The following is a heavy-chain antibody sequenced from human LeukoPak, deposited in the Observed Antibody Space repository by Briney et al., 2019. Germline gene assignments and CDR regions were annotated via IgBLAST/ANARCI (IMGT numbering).Heavy chain of an antibody. J-gene: IGHJ5*02. CDR1: GASISSGSYY. V-gene: IGHV4-61*02. D-gene: IGHD6-13*01. Sequence: SETLSLTCTVSGASISSGSYYWSWIRQPAGKGLEWIGRIYTRGSTSYNPSLKSRVTISVDTSKNQFSLKLSSVTAADTAVYFCARSDSSSWHLTEWFDPWGQGTLVTVSS. CDR2: IYTRGST. CDR3: ARSDSSSWHLTEWFDP.